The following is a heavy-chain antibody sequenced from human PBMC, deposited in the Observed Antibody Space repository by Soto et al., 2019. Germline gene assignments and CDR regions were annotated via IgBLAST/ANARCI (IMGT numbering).Heavy chain of an antibody. CDR3: ARMNVDSYQFYYAMDV. CDR1: GFSLSTSGVG. CDR2: IYWNDDR. J-gene: IGHJ6*02. Sequence: GSGPTLVNPTQTLTLTCTFSGFSLSTSGVGVGWIRQPPGKTLEWLGLIYWNDDRRYSPSLKTRLTISKDTSGSQVVLSMTNVDPVDTATYYCARMNVDSYQFYYAMDVWGQGTTVTV. D-gene: IGHD4-17*01. V-gene: IGHV2-5*01.